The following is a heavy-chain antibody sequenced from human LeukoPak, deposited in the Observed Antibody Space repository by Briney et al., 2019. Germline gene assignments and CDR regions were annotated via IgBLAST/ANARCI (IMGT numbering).Heavy chain of an antibody. V-gene: IGHV3-23*01. CDR2: ICHSGGRT. CDR3: AKSDITMIVVVPCYFDY. CDR1: GFTLSRYA. Sequence: GGSLRLSCAASGFTLSRYAMLWVRQAPGKGLQGVSSICHSGGRTYYADSVKGLFTISRENSKNTLYLQITSMSAADPAAYSCAKSDITMIVVVPCYFDYWGQRTLVTLSS. J-gene: IGHJ4*02. D-gene: IGHD3-22*01.